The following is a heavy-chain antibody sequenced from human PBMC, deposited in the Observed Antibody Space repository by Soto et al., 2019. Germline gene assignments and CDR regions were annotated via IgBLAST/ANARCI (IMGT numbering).Heavy chain of an antibody. D-gene: IGHD1-26*01. CDR1: GGSISSYY. J-gene: IGHJ4*02. CDR2: IYYSGST. V-gene: IGHV4-59*01. Sequence: QVQLQESGPGLVTPSETLSLPCTVSGGSISSYYWSWLRQPPGKGLEWIGYIYYSGSTNYNPSLQSRVTISVDTSKNQFSLKLSSVTAADTAVYYCARAMRGSYLRYFDYWGQGTLVTVSS. CDR3: ARAMRGSYLRYFDY.